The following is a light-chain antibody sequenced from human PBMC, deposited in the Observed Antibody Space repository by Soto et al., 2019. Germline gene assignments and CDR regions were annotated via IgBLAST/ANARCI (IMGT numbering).Light chain of an antibody. Sequence: EIVMTQSPATLYVSPGERATLSCRASQSVSSNLAWYQQKPGQAPRLLIYGASTRATGIPARFSGSGSGTEFTLTISSLQSEDFAVYYCQQYNNWPWYTFGQGTKLEIK. CDR2: GAS. V-gene: IGKV3-15*01. CDR3: QQYNNWPWYT. J-gene: IGKJ2*01. CDR1: QSVSSN.